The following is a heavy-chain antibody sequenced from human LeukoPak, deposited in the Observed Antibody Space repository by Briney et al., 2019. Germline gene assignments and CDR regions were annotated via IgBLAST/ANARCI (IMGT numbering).Heavy chain of an antibody. CDR1: GGSISSGGYS. D-gene: IGHD3-16*01. CDR2: IYHSGST. V-gene: IGHV4-30-2*01. Sequence: PSETLSLTCAVSGGSISSGGYSWSWIRQPPGKGLEWIGYIYHSGSTYYNPSLKSRVTISVDRSKNQFSLKLSSVTAADTAVYYCARVVSGFGYFDYWGHGTLVTVSS. J-gene: IGHJ4*01. CDR3: ARVVSGFGYFDY.